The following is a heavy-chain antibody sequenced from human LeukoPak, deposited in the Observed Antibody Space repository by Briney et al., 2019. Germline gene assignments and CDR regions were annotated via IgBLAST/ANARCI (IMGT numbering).Heavy chain of an antibody. CDR2: INPNSGGT. Sequence: GASVKVSCKASGYTFTGYYMHWVRQAPGQGLEWMGWINPNSGGTNYAQKFQGRVTMTRDTSISTAYMELSRLRSDDTAVYYCAISLPSSGYYYDAFDIWGQGTMVTVSS. J-gene: IGHJ3*02. CDR1: GYTFTGYY. CDR3: AISLPSSGYYYDAFDI. D-gene: IGHD3-22*01. V-gene: IGHV1-2*02.